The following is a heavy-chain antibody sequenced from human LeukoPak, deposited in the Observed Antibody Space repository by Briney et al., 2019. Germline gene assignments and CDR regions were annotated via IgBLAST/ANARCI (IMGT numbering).Heavy chain of an antibody. CDR3: ARVPYCSGGRCSSWIDH. D-gene: IGHD2-15*01. CDR1: GFIFSSYG. V-gene: IGHV3-33*01. CDR2: IWYDGTNE. Sequence: GRSLRLSCAASGFIFSSYGMHWVRQAPGKGLEWLALIWYDGTNEYYTDSVKGRFTISRANSKNTLYLQMNSLRAEDTAVYYCARVPYCSGGRCSSWIDHWGQGTLATVSS. J-gene: IGHJ4*02.